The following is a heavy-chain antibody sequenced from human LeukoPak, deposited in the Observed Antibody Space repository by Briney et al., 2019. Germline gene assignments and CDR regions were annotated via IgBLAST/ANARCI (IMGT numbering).Heavy chain of an antibody. Sequence: SETLSLTCAVYGGSFSGYYWGWIRQPPGKGLEWIGEINHSGSTNYNPSLKSRVTISVDTSKNQFSLKLSSVTAADTAVYYCARAILGSGSYYRRGNWFDPWGQGTLVTVSS. D-gene: IGHD3-10*01. CDR1: GGSFSGYY. CDR2: INHSGST. CDR3: ARAILGSGSYYRRGNWFDP. V-gene: IGHV4-34*01. J-gene: IGHJ5*02.